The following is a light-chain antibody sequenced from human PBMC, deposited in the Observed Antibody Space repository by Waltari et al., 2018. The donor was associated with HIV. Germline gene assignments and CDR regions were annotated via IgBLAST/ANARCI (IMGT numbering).Light chain of an antibody. Sequence: SYVLTQPPSVPVAPGQTARITCGGHDIASQRVRGYQQKPGQAPVLVVYDDRDRPSGIPERFSGSNFGSTATLTISRVEAGDEADYYCQVWHRDSEHYVFGTGTKVTVL. CDR1: DIASQR. CDR2: DDR. J-gene: IGLJ1*01. V-gene: IGLV3-21*02. CDR3: QVWHRDSEHYV.